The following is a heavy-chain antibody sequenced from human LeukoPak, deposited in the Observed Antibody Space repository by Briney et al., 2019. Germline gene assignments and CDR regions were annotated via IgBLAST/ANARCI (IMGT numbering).Heavy chain of an antibody. CDR1: GYNFVSHW. CDR3: ARLGRIYHYYYYYMDA. Sequence: GESLKISCKGSGYNFVSHWIAWVRQMPGKGLAWMGIIYPGDSNTRYSPSFQGQVTISADKPITTAYLQWSSLKASDIAMYYCARLGRIYHYYYYYMDAWGKGTTVTVSS. V-gene: IGHV5-51*01. D-gene: IGHD3-16*02. CDR2: IYPGDSNT. J-gene: IGHJ6*03.